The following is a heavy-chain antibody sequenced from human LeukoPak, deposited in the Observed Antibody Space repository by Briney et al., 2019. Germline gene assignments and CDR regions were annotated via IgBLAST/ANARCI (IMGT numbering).Heavy chain of an antibody. D-gene: IGHD3-3*01. J-gene: IGHJ4*02. Sequence: GGSLRLSCTASGFTFGDYAMSWVRQAPGKGLEWVGFIRSRTHGGTTEFAAPVKDRFSISRDDSKRIAYLQMSSLKTEDTAVYYCTRDGIPETNWSGYYIDYWGQGTLVTVSS. CDR2: IRSRTHGGTT. CDR3: TRDGIPETNWSGYYIDY. CDR1: GFTFGDYA. V-gene: IGHV3-49*04.